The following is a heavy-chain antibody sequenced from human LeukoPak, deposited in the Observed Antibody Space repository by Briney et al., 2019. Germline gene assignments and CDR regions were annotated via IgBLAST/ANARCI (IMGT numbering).Heavy chain of an antibody. V-gene: IGHV3-73*01. J-gene: IGHJ4*02. Sequence: PSETLSLTCTVSGYSISSGYYWGWIRQPPGKGLEWVGRIRSEPNSYATAYAASVKGRFTISRDDSKNTAYLQMNSLKTEDTAVYYCTSLLGYCTNDVCYNYWGQGTLVTVSS. CDR1: GYSISSGYY. CDR2: IRSEPNSYAT. CDR3: TSLLGYCTNDVCYNY. D-gene: IGHD2-8*01.